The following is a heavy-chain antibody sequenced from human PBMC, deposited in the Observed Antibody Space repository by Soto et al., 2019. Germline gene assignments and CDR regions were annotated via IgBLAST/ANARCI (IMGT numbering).Heavy chain of an antibody. D-gene: IGHD1-1*01. Sequence: PGGSLRLSCAASGFTFSSYSMNWVRQAPGKGLEWVSYISSSSSTIYYADSVKGRFTISRDNAKNPLYLQMNSLRAEDTAVYYCARAALYNWNDVSWFDPWGQGTLVTVSS. V-gene: IGHV3-48*01. CDR3: ARAALYNWNDVSWFDP. CDR2: ISSSSSTI. CDR1: GFTFSSYS. J-gene: IGHJ5*02.